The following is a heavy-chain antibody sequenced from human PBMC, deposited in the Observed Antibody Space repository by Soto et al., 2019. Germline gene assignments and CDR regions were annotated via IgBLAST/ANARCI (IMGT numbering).Heavy chain of an antibody. CDR2: IYYSGST. D-gene: IGHD3-16*02. CDR1: GGSISSYY. Sequence: ETLSLTCTVSGGSISSYYWSWIRQPPGKGLEWIGYIYYSGSTNYNPSLKSRVTISVDTSKNQFSLKLSSVTAADTAVYYCARVGMITFGGVIAHRAFDIWGQGTMVTVSS. V-gene: IGHV4-59*01. CDR3: ARVGMITFGGVIAHRAFDI. J-gene: IGHJ3*02.